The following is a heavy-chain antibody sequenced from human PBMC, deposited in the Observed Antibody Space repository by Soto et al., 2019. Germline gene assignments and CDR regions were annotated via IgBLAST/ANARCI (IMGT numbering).Heavy chain of an antibody. CDR2: IYPSGST. Sequence: SDTLSLSCAVSGGSISRGGYSWSWIRQPPGKGLEWIGYIYPSGSTYYNPSLKTRVTVSVDRSKNQFSLKLSSVTAADTAVYYCARALVTHNWFDPWGQGTLVTVSS. CDR1: GGSISRGGYS. V-gene: IGHV4-30-2*01. D-gene: IGHD2-21*02. J-gene: IGHJ5*02. CDR3: ARALVTHNWFDP.